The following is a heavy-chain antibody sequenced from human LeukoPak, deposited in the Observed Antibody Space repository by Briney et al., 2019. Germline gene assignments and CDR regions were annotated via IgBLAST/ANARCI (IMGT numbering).Heavy chain of an antibody. J-gene: IGHJ6*03. CDR2: IGTASDT. D-gene: IGHD1-1*01. Sequence: WGSLRLSCAASGFTFSSFDMHWVRQPTGQGLEWVSTIGTASDTYYPGSVEGRFTLSRDNAKNSLYLQMNSLTAGDTAVYYCARGPPRGKYYYMDVWAKGPRSPSP. CDR3: ARGPPRGKYYYMDV. V-gene: IGHV3-13*01. CDR1: GFTFSSFD.